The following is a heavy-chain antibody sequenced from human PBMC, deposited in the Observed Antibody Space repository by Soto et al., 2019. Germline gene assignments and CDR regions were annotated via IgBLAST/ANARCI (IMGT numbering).Heavy chain of an antibody. J-gene: IGHJ4*02. D-gene: IGHD3-3*01. CDR2: INPSGGST. CDR1: GYTFTSYY. Sequence: ASVKVSCKASGYTFTSYYMHWVRQAPGQGLEWMGIINPSGGSTSYAQKFQGRVTMTRDTSTSTVYMELSSLRSEDTAVYYCAKVKSSEGDFWSGYYSVGSYFDYWGQGTLVTVSS. CDR3: AKVKSSEGDFWSGYYSVGSYFDY. V-gene: IGHV1-46*01.